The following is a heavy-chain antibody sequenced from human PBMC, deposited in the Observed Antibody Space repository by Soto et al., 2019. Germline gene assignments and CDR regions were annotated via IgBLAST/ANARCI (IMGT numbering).Heavy chain of an antibody. D-gene: IGHD2-2*01. J-gene: IGHJ6*02. Sequence: ASVKVSCKASGFTFTSSAVQWVRQARGQRLEWIGWIVVGSGNTNYAQKFQERVTITADKSTSTAYMELSSLRSEDTAVYYCARSQGSSTSLEIYYYYYYGMDVWGQGTTVTVSS. V-gene: IGHV1-58*01. CDR1: GFTFTSSA. CDR2: IVVGSGNT. CDR3: ARSQGSSTSLEIYYYYYYGMDV.